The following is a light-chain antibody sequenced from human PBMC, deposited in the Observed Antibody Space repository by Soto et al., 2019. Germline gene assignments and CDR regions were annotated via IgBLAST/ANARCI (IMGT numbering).Light chain of an antibody. Sequence: DIQMTQSPATLSASVGDRVTITCRASQSISIRLAWYQQKPGKAPKLLIYDASSLESGVPSRFSGSGSGTKFTLTISRLQPDDFATYYCQQYNSYLWTFGQGTKVDIK. CDR3: QQYNSYLWT. CDR1: QSISIR. J-gene: IGKJ1*01. CDR2: DAS. V-gene: IGKV1-5*01.